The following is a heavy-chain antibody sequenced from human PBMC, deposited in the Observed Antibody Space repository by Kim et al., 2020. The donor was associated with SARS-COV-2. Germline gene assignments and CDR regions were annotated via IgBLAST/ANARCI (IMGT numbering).Heavy chain of an antibody. CDR2: IYSGGSST. D-gene: IGHD3-10*01. CDR1: GFTFSSYA. CDR3: AGGFGELLAYYYGMDV. J-gene: IGHJ6*02. Sequence: GGSLRLSCAASGFTFSSYAMSWVRQAPGKGLEWVSVIYSGGSSTYYADSVKGRFTISRDNSKNTLYLQMNSLRAEDTAVYYCAGGFGELLAYYYGMDVWGQGTTVTVSS. V-gene: IGHV3-23*03.